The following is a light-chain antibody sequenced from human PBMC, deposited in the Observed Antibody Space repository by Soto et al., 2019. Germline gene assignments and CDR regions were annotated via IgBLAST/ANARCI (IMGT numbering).Light chain of an antibody. CDR2: GVS. J-gene: IGKJ1*01. Sequence: EIVLTQSPGTLSLSPGERATLSCRASQSVSSGYLAWYQQKPGQAPRLLIYGVSSRATGIPDRFSGSGSGTDFTLTISRLEPEEFAVYYCQQYGSSSTWTFGQGTKVEIK. V-gene: IGKV3-20*01. CDR3: QQYGSSSTWT. CDR1: QSVSSGY.